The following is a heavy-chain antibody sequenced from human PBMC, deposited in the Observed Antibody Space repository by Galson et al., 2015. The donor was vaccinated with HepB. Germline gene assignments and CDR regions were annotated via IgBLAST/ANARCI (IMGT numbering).Heavy chain of an antibody. CDR2: INTNTGNP. J-gene: IGHJ6*02. V-gene: IGHV7-4-1*02. Sequence: SVKVSCKASGYTFTSYAMNWVRQAPGQGLEWMGWINTNTGNPTYAQGFTGRFVFSLDTSVSTAYLQISSLKAEDTAVYYCARDTDYYDSSRIYYYGMDVWGQGTTVTVSS. CDR3: ARDTDYYDSSRIYYYGMDV. D-gene: IGHD3-22*01. CDR1: GYTFTSYA.